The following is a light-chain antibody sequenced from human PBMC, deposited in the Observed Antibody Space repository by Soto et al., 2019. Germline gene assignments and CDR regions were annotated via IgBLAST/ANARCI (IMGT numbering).Light chain of an antibody. J-gene: IGKJ1*01. CDR2: DAS. CDR1: QSISRW. Sequence: DIQMTQSPSTLSASVGDRVTITCRASQSISRWLVWYQQKPGKAPKVLIYDASILASGVPSSFSGSGSGTEFTLTISSLQPHDFATYYCQQYNNYLTWTFGQGTKVEIK. V-gene: IGKV1-5*01. CDR3: QQYNNYLTWT.